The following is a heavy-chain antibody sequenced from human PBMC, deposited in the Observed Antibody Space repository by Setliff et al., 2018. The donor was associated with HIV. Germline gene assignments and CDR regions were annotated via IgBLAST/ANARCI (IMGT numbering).Heavy chain of an antibody. D-gene: IGHD1-26*01. CDR1: GFIFSDYH. CDR2: IYSDGST. Sequence: PGGSLRLSCAASGFIFSDYHMAWVRQAPGKGLEWVSTIYSDGSTYHRDSVKGRFTLSRDNSKNSLYLQMISLRAEDTAVYYCARDATRGGDFDFWGQGTLVTVSS. V-gene: IGHV3-66*01. J-gene: IGHJ4*02. CDR3: ARDATRGGDFDF.